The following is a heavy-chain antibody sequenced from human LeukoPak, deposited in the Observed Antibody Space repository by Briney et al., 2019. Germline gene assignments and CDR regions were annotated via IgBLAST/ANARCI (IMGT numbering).Heavy chain of an antibody. CDR3: ARTVSPDIVVVPAAIGAFDI. D-gene: IGHD2-2*01. Sequence: SETLSLTCTVSGGSISSYYWSRIRQPPGKGLEWIGYIYYSGSTNYNPSLKSRVTISVDTSKNQFSLKLSSVTAADTAVYYCARTVSPDIVVVPAAIGAFDIWGQGTMVTVSS. CDR2: IYYSGST. CDR1: GGSISSYY. J-gene: IGHJ3*02. V-gene: IGHV4-59*01.